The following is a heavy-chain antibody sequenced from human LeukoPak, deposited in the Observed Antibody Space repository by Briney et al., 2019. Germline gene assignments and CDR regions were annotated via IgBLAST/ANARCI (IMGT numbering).Heavy chain of an antibody. V-gene: IGHV1-46*01. CDR2: INPSGGST. D-gene: IGHD3-3*01. CDR1: GYTFTTYY. Sequence: ASVKVSCKASGYTFTTYYMHWVRQAPGQGLEWMGIINPSGGSTSYAQKFQGRVTMTRDTSTSTVYMELSSLRSEDTAVHYCARERLWSVYYYGMDVWGQGTTVTVSS. J-gene: IGHJ6*02. CDR3: ARERLWSVYYYGMDV.